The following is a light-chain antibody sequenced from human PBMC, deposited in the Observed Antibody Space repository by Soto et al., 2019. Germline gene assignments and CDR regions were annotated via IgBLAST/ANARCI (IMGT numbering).Light chain of an antibody. CDR2: GAS. CDR3: QQYGSSPA. CDR1: QSVTSSY. V-gene: IGKV3-20*01. Sequence: EIVLTQSPGTLSLSPGERATLSCRASQSVTSSYLAWYQQKPGQAPRLLIYGASSRATGIPDRFSGSGSGTDFTLTISRLVPEDFAVYYCQQYGSSPAFGGGTNVGIK. J-gene: IGKJ4*01.